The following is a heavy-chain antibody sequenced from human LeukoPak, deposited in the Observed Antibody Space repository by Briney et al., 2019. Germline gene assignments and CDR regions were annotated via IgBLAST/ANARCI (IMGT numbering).Heavy chain of an antibody. CDR2: INHSGST. Sequence: SETLSLTCAVYGGSFSGYYWSWIRQPPGKGLEWIGEINHSGSTNYNPSLKSRVTISVDMSKNQFSLKLSSVTAADTAVYYCARGFDSSGYYSGFQFDPWGQGTLVTVSS. V-gene: IGHV4-34*01. J-gene: IGHJ5*02. CDR1: GGSFSGYY. CDR3: ARGFDSSGYYSGFQFDP. D-gene: IGHD3-22*01.